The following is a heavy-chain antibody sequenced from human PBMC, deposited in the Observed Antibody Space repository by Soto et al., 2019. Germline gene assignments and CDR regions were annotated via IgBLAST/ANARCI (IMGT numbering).Heavy chain of an antibody. Sequence: GASVKVSCKACGGTFSSYAISWVRQAPGQGLEWMGGIIPIFGTANYAQKFQGRVTITADESTSTAYMELSSLRSEDTALYYCSSPVGGKRPSWGQGTLVTVSS. CDR1: GGTFSSYA. J-gene: IGHJ5*02. CDR3: SSPVGGKRPS. CDR2: IIPIFGTA. D-gene: IGHD6-19*01. V-gene: IGHV1-69*13.